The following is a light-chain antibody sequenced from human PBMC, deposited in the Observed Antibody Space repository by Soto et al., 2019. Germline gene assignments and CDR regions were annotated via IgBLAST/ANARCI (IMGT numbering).Light chain of an antibody. J-gene: IGKJ1*01. CDR1: QGISTY. CDR2: AAS. Sequence: DIQMTQSPSSLSASVGDRVTITCRASQGISTYLVWYQQKPGTVPKLLIFAASTLHSGVPSRFSGSGSGTDFTLNISSLKPEDVATYYCQNYHGAPWTFGQGTKVEIK. CDR3: QNYHGAPWT. V-gene: IGKV1-27*01.